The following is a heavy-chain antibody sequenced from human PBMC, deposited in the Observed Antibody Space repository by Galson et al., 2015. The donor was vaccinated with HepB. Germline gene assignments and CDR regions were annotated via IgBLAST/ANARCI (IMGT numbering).Heavy chain of an antibody. CDR2: ISYDGSNK. V-gene: IGHV3-30*04. Sequence: SLRLSCAASGFTFSSYAMHWVRQAPGKGLEWVAVISYDGSNKYYADSVKGRFTISRDNSKNTLYLQMNSLRAEDTAVYYCARDGGQLWLLLDYWGQGTLVTVSS. D-gene: IGHD5-18*01. CDR3: ARDGGQLWLLLDY. J-gene: IGHJ4*02. CDR1: GFTFSSYA.